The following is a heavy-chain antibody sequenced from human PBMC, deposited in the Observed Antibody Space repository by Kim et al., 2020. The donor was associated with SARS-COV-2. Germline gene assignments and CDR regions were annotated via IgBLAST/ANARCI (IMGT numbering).Heavy chain of an antibody. V-gene: IGHV4-34*01. D-gene: IGHD3-10*01. J-gene: IGHJ4*02. CDR1: GGSFSGYY. CDR2: INHSGST. CDR3: ARGFTLLWFGDRPWPYYFDY. Sequence: SETLSLTCAVYGGSFSGYYWSWIRQPPGKGLEWIGEINHSGSTNYNPSLKSRVTISVDTSKNQFSLKLSSVTAADTAVYYCARGFTLLWFGDRPWPYYFDYWGQGTLVTVSS.